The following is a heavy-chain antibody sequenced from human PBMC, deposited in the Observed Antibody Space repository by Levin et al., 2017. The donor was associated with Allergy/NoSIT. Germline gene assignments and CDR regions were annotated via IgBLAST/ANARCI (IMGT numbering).Heavy chain of an antibody. CDR1: GFPFSDHW. Sequence: PGGSLRLSCAASGFPFSDHWMSWVRQAPGKGLEWVANIKRDESEKYYLDSVKGRFTISRDNSKNSLYLQMNNLRAEDTAVYYCATSKAAAGNDWGLGTLVTVSS. V-gene: IGHV3-7*03. D-gene: IGHD6-13*01. CDR2: IKRDESEK. CDR3: ATSKAAAGND. J-gene: IGHJ4*02.